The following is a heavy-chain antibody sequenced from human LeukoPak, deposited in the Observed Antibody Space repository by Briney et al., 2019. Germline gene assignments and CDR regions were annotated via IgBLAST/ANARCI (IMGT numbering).Heavy chain of an antibody. D-gene: IGHD3-16*02. CDR1: GGSFSGYY. CDR2: IKHRGST. J-gene: IGHJ4*02. Sequence: PSETLSLTCAVYGGSFSGYYWSWIRQPPGKGLEWIGEIKHRGSTNYTPSLKRRVTISVDTPKYQFSLRLTSVTAADTAVYYCARGIPGRSIDYWSQGTLVTVSS. CDR3: ARGIPGRSIDY. V-gene: IGHV4-34*01.